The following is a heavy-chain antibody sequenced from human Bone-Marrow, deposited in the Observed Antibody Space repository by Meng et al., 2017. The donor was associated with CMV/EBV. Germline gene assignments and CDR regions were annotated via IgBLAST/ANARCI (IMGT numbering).Heavy chain of an antibody. Sequence: GESLKISCAASGFTFSSYAMHWVRQAPGKGLEWVAVISYDGSNKYYADSVKGRFTISRDNSKNTLYLQMNSLRAEDTAVYYCARVGPPIVVVPAASGYYYGMDVWGQGTTVTVSS. J-gene: IGHJ6*02. CDR3: ARVGPPIVVVPAASGYYYGMDV. CDR1: GFTFSSYA. CDR2: ISYDGSNK. V-gene: IGHV3-30-3*01. D-gene: IGHD2-2*01.